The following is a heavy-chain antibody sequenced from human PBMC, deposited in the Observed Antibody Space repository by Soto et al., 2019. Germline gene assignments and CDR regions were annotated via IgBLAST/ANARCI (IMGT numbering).Heavy chain of an antibody. CDR3: VKPKNIGGTDYKFDQ. Sequence: QVQLVESGGGVVRPGRSLRLSCAASGFTFSNYGMHWVRQAPGKGLEWVSVISDDGSNKYYVDSVRGRFTISRDNSDNTLDLRMNSLRAEDTSVYYCVKPKNIGGTDYKFDQWCPGTLVAVSS. D-gene: IGHD5-12*01. CDR2: ISDDGSNK. V-gene: IGHV3-30*18. J-gene: IGHJ4*02. CDR1: GFTFSNYG.